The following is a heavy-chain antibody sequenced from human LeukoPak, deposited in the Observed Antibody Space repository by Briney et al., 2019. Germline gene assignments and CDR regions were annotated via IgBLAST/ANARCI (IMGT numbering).Heavy chain of an antibody. J-gene: IGHJ6*03. V-gene: IGHV4-34*01. CDR1: GGSFSGYY. Sequence: SETLSLTCAVYGGSFSGYYWSWIRQPPGKGLEWIGEINHSGSTNYNPSLKSRVTISVDTSKNQFSLKLSSVTAADTAVYYCARGSRLTKPYYYYYYMDVWGKGTTVSVSS. CDR3: ARGSRLTKPYYYYYYMDV. CDR2: INHSGST. D-gene: IGHD2-8*01.